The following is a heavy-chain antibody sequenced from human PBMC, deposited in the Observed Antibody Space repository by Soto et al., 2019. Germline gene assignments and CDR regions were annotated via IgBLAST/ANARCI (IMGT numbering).Heavy chain of an antibody. CDR3: ARGPLGTTRISYYYYGMDV. CDR2: ISHSGVT. D-gene: IGHD1-7*01. CDR1: RGCLSSYY. Sequence: SEKLSLTCGVYRGCLSSYYWTWIRQSPGKGLEWIGEISHSGVTNHNPSLKSRVTISVDTSKSQFSLKVRSLTAADTAVYYCARGPLGTTRISYYYYGMDVWGQGATVTVFS. J-gene: IGHJ6*02. V-gene: IGHV4-34*01.